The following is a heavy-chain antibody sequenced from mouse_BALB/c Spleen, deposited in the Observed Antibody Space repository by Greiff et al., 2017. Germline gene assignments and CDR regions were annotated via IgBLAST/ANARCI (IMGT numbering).Heavy chain of an antibody. CDR1: GFSLTSYG. J-gene: IGHJ4*01. CDR2: IWAGGST. Sequence: QVQLKESGPGLVAPSQSLSITCTVSGFSLTSYGVHWVRQPPGKGLEWLGVIWAGGSTNYNSALMSRLSISKDNSKSQVFLKMNSLQTDDTAMYYCASLNPLYAMDYWGQGTSVTVSS. CDR3: ASLNPLYAMDY. V-gene: IGHV2-9*02.